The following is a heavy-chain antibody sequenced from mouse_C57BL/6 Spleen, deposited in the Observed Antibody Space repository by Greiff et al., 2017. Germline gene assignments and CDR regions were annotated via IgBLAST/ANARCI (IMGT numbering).Heavy chain of an antibody. V-gene: IGHV1-80*01. J-gene: IGHJ2*01. Sequence: VQLQQSGAELVKPGASVKISCKASGYAFSSYWMNWVKQRPGKGLEWIGQIYPGDGDTNYNGKFKGKATLTVDKSSSTAYMKLSSLTSEDAAVYFCARFIRDGYYSYYFDYWGQGTTLTVSS. D-gene: IGHD2-3*01. CDR1: GYAFSSYW. CDR2: IYPGDGDT. CDR3: ARFIRDGYYSYYFDY.